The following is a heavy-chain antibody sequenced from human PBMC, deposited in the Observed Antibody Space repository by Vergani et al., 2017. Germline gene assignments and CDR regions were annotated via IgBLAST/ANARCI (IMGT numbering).Heavy chain of an antibody. CDR3: ARTSITMVRGVIINPYFDY. J-gene: IGHJ4*02. D-gene: IGHD3-10*01. CDR2: ISSSGSTI. Sequence: QVQLVESGGGLVKPGGSLRLSCAASGFTFSDYYMSWIRQAPGKGLEWVSYISSSGSTIYYADSVKGRFTISRDNAKNSLYLQMNSLRAEDTAVYYCARTSITMVRGVIINPYFDYWGQGTLATVSS. CDR1: GFTFSDYY. V-gene: IGHV3-11*01.